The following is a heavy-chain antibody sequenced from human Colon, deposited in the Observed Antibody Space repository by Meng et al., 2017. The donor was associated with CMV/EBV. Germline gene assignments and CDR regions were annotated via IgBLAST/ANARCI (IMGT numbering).Heavy chain of an antibody. Sequence: GESLKISCAASGFSISSFVMHWVRQTPDKGLEWVTMVRSDGGDGDNKYYTDSVKGRFTISRDNAKNSLYLQMNSLRSEDTALYYCVKGYYAHTPGSFHMWGQGTMVTVSS. CDR3: VKGYYAHTPGSFHM. J-gene: IGHJ3*02. D-gene: IGHD3-10*01. CDR1: GFSISSFV. V-gene: IGHV3-30*02. CDR2: VRSDGGDGDNK.